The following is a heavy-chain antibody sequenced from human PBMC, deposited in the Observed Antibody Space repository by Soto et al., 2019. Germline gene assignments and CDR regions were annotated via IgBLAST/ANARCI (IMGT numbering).Heavy chain of an antibody. Sequence: QLQLQESGPGLVRPSETLSLTCTVSGGSISINPHYWGWIRQPPVKGLEWIGSISNSGTTYYNPSLKSRVTISVDTSKNQFSLKLTSVTAADTAIYYCVGDGKIRNFYYWGQGTLVTVSS. CDR3: VGDGKIRNFYY. CDR1: GGSISINPHY. J-gene: IGHJ4*02. CDR2: ISNSGTT. D-gene: IGHD2-21*02. V-gene: IGHV4-39*01.